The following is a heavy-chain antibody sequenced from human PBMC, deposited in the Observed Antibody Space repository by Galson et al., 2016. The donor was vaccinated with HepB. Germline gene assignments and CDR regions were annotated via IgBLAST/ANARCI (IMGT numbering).Heavy chain of an antibody. Sequence: ETLSLTCTVSGGSVSSGGFYWTWIRQPPGKGLEWIAYIYNSGSTNYNPSLKSRVSISVDTSKNQLSLKLSSVTAADTAVYYCARQYQPMGYPFDYWGQGTLVTVSS. V-gene: IGHV4-61*08. CDR3: ARQYQPMGYPFDY. CDR1: GGSVSSGGFY. D-gene: IGHD2-2*01. J-gene: IGHJ4*02. CDR2: IYNSGST.